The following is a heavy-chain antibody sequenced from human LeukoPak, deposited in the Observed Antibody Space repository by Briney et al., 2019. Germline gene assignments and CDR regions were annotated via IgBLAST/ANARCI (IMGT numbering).Heavy chain of an antibody. V-gene: IGHV1-69*13. Sequence: SVKVSCKASGGTFSSYAISWVRQAPGQGLEWMGGIIPILGTANYAQKFQGRVTITADESTSTAYMELSSLRSEDTAVYYCARGNHYYDSSGYYDFDYWGQGTLVTVSS. CDR2: IIPILGTA. CDR3: ARGNHYYDSSGYYDFDY. CDR1: GGTFSSYA. D-gene: IGHD3-22*01. J-gene: IGHJ4*02.